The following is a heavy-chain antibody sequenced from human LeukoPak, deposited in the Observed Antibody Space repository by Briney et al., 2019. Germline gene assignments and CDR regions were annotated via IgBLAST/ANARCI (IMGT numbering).Heavy chain of an antibody. CDR2: ISAYNGNT. V-gene: IGHV1-18*01. Sequence: ASVKVSCKASGYTFTSYGISWVRQAPGQGLEWMGWISAYNGNTNYAQKLQGRVTMTTDTSTSTAYMELRSLRSDDTAVYYCARWGCSSGCSSTNWFDPWGQGTLVTVSS. CDR1: GYTFTSYG. D-gene: IGHD6-19*01. J-gene: IGHJ5*02. CDR3: ARWGCSSGCSSTNWFDP.